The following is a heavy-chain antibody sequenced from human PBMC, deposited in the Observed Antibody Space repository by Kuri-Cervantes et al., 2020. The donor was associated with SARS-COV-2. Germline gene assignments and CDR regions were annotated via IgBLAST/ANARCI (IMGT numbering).Heavy chain of an antibody. J-gene: IGHJ6*02. V-gene: IGHV3-48*01. CDR3: AGERYYSGHYGMDV. Sequence: ETLSLTCAASGFTFSDYSMNWVRQAPGKGLEWVSYIGSSSSIIYYADSMKGRFTISRDNAKNSLSLQMNSLRAEDTAVYYCAGERYYSGHYGMDVWGQGTTVTVSS. D-gene: IGHD3-10*01. CDR1: GFTFSDYS. CDR2: IGSSSSII.